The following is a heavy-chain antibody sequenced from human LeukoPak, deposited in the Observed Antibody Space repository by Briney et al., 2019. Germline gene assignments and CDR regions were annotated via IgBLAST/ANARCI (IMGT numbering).Heavy chain of an antibody. CDR2: ISGSGGST. Sequence: GGSLRLSCAASGFTFSSYAMSWVRQAPGKGLEWVSAISGSGGSTYYADSVKGRFTISRDNFKNTLYLQMNSLRAEDTAVYYCASRLRWFGKTPYVPRYYYYYGMDVWGKGTTVTVSS. D-gene: IGHD3-10*01. CDR1: GFTFSSYA. V-gene: IGHV3-23*01. J-gene: IGHJ6*04. CDR3: ASRLRWFGKTPYVPRYYYYYGMDV.